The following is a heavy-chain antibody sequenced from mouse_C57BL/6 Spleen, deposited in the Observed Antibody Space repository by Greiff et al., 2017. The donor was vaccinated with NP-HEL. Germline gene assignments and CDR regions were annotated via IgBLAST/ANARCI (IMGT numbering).Heavy chain of an antibody. J-gene: IGHJ2*01. Sequence: SGPELVKPGASVKISCKASGYSFTGYYMNWVKQSPEKSLEWIGEINPSTGGTTYNQKFKAKATLTVDKSSSTAYMQLKSLTSEDSAVYYCARNHHYWGQGTTLTVSS. CDR1: GYSFTGYY. CDR3: ARNHHY. CDR2: INPSTGGT. V-gene: IGHV1-42*01.